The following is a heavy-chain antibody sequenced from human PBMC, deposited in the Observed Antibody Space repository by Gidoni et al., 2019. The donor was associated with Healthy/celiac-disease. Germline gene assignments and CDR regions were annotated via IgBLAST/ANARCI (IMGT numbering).Heavy chain of an antibody. D-gene: IGHD6-6*01. CDR1: GFTFDDYA. CDR2: ISWNSGSI. CDR3: AKAIAARFPFDAFDI. V-gene: IGHV3-9*01. Sequence: EVQLVESGGGLVQPGRSLRLSCAASGFTFDDYAMHWVRQAPGKGLGWVSGISWNSGSIGYADSVKGRFTISRDNAKNSLYLQMNSLRAEDTALYYCAKAIAARFPFDAFDIWGQGTMVTVSS. J-gene: IGHJ3*02.